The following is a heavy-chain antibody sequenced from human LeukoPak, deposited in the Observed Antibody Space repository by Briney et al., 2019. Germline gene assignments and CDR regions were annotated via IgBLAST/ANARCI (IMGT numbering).Heavy chain of an antibody. Sequence: GGSLRLSCAASGFTFSSYAMHWVRQAPGKGLEWVAVISYDGSNKYYADSVKGRFTISRDNFKNTLYLQMNSLRAEDTAVYYCARDSVVVAADYWGQGTLVTVSS. V-gene: IGHV3-30-3*01. CDR3: ARDSVVVAADY. CDR2: ISYDGSNK. CDR1: GFTFSSYA. J-gene: IGHJ4*02. D-gene: IGHD3-22*01.